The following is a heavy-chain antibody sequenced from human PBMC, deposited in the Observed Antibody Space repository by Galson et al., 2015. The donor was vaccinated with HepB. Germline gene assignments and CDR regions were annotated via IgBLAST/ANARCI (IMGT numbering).Heavy chain of an antibody. CDR2: MNPTSGNK. CDR1: GYTFISND. V-gene: IGHV1-8*01. J-gene: IGHJ4*02. D-gene: IGHD3-16*02. Sequence: SVKVSCKAAGYTFISNDINWVRQAPGQGLEWMGWMNPTSGNKGYAQNFQGRVTMTMDTSINTAYMELDSLRSEDTAVYFCARGRALYSTDGRYVYYFDYWGQGTLVTVSS. CDR3: ARGRALYSTDGRYVYYFDY.